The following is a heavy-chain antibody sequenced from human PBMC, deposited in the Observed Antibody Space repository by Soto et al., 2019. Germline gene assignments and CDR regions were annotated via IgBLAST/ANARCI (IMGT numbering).Heavy chain of an antibody. CDR1: GYTFTSYY. J-gene: IGHJ4*02. Sequence: QVQLVQSGAEVKKPGASVKVSCKASGYTFTSYYMHWVRQAPGQGLEWMGIINPSGGSTSYAQKFQSGVTMTGDQSTRTDYMELRSLRSEDTAVYYCARPGGVISGYSVDYWGQGALVTVSS. D-gene: IGHD3-22*01. V-gene: IGHV1-46*01. CDR2: INPSGGST. CDR3: ARPGGVISGYSVDY.